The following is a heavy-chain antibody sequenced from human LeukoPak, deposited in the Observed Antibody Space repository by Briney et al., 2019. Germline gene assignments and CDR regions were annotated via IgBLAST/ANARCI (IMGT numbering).Heavy chain of an antibody. Sequence: GGSLRLSCAASGFTFSSYAMSWVRQAPGKGLEWVSAISGSGGSTYYADSVKGRFTISRDNSKNTLYLQMNSLRAEDTAVYYCVEDHLPTINLFDYWGQGTLVTVSS. CDR2: ISGSGGST. V-gene: IGHV3-23*01. J-gene: IGHJ4*02. D-gene: IGHD1-1*01. CDR3: VEDHLPTINLFDY. CDR1: GFTFSSYA.